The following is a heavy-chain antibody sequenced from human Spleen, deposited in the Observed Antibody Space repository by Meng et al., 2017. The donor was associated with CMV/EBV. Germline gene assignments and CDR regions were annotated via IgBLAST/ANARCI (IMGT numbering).Heavy chain of an antibody. CDR3: ASRLGYSYGYDAFDI. Sequence: RSISSGGYYWSWIRQHPGKGLEWIGYIYYSGSTYYTPSLKSRVTISVDTSKNQFSLKLSSVTAADTAVYYCASRLGYSYGYDAFDIWGQGTMVTASS. V-gene: IGHV4-31*02. CDR1: RSISSGGYY. J-gene: IGHJ3*02. D-gene: IGHD5-18*01. CDR2: IYYSGST.